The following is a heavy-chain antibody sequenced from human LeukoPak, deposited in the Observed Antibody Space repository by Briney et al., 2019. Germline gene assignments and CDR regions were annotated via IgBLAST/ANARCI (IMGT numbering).Heavy chain of an antibody. CDR3: ARGADSSGWYSGWFY. V-gene: IGHV1-69*13. CDR2: IIPIFGTA. D-gene: IGHD6-19*01. Sequence: SVKVSCKASGGTFSSYAISWVRQAPGQGLEWMGGIIPIFGTANYAQKFQGRVTITADESTSTAYMELSSLRSEDTAVYYCARGADSSGWYSGWFYWGQGTLVTVSS. CDR1: GGTFSSYA. J-gene: IGHJ4*02.